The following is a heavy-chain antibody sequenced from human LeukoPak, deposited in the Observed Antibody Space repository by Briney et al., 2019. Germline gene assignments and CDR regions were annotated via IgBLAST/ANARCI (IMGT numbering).Heavy chain of an antibody. D-gene: IGHD6-13*01. V-gene: IGHV3-7*01. CDR1: GFTFSRYW. CDR2: IKQDGSEK. J-gene: IGHJ4*02. Sequence: QPGGSLRLSCAASGFTFSRYWMSWVRQAPGKGLEWVANIKQDGSEKYYVDSVKGRFTISRDNAKISLYLQMNCLRAEDTAIYYCARSAGGSGWYEGYYFDYWGQGTLVTVSS. CDR3: ARSAGGSGWYEGYYFDY.